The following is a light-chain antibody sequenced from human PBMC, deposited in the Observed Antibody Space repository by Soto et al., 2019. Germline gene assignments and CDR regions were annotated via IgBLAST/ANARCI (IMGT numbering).Light chain of an antibody. CDR3: CSYAGSSTWV. CDR1: SSDVGSYNF. J-gene: IGLJ1*01. CDR2: EGS. V-gene: IGLV2-23*01. Sequence: QSVLTQPASVSGSPGQSITISCTGTSSDVGSYNFVSWYQQHPGKAPKLMIYEGSKRPSGVSNRFSGSKSGNTAFLTISGLQAEDEADYYCCSYAGSSTWVFGTGTKVTVL.